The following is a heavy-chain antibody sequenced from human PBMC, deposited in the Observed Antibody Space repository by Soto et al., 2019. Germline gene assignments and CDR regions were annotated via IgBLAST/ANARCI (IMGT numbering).Heavy chain of an antibody. V-gene: IGHV1-69*13. J-gene: IGHJ6*02. CDR3: AREAAAGNYYYYGMDV. CDR2: IIPIFGTA. D-gene: IGHD6-13*01. Sequence: ASVKVSCKASGGTFSSYAISWVRQAPGQGLEWMGGIIPIFGTANYAQKFQGRVTITADESTSTAYMELSSLRSEDTAVYYCAREAAAGNYYYYGMDVWGQGTTMTV. CDR1: GGTFSSYA.